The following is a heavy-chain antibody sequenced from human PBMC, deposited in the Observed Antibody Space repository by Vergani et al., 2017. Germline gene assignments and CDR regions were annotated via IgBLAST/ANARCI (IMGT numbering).Heavy chain of an antibody. CDR2: INWNGGST. D-gene: IGHD3-3*01. CDR1: GFTFDEYG. V-gene: IGHV3-20*04. CDR3: ARERNAYYXFWSGYYTQYYFDY. Sequence: EVQLVESGGGVVRPGGSLRLSCAASGFTFDEYGMSWVRQAPGKGLEWVSGINWNGGSTGYADSVKGRFTISRDNAKNSLYLQMNSLRAEDTALYYCARERNAYYXFWSGYYTQYYFDYWGQGTLVTVSS. J-gene: IGHJ4*02.